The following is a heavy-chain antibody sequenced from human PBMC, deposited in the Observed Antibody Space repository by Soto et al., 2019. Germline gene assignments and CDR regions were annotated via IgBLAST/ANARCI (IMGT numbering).Heavy chain of an antibody. J-gene: IGHJ4*02. CDR1: GGTFGNHA. V-gene: IGHV1-69*01. CDR2: IIPVLGVG. Sequence: QVQLVQSGAEVKKPGSSVRVSCKASGGTFGNHAISWVRQAPGQGLEWLGGIIPVLGVGDNAQNFQGRVTITADASTSTAYLELSSLRSEDTALDYCAREAGYTYGYVFDSWGQGTLVTVSS. D-gene: IGHD5-18*01. CDR3: AREAGYTYGYVFDS.